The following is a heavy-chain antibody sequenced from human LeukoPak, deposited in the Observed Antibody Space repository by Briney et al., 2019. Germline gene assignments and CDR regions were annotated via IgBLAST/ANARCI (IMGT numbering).Heavy chain of an antibody. V-gene: IGHV3-53*01. CDR1: GFTFSSNS. CDR2: IYSGGST. J-gene: IGHJ4*02. D-gene: IGHD3/OR15-3a*01. Sequence: GGSLRLSCAASGFTFSSNSMNWVRQAPGKELEWVSVIYSGGSTHYADSVKGRFTVSRDNSKNTLFLQMNSLRAEDTAVYYCARADGTGGPYDYWGQGTLVTVSS. CDR3: ARADGTGGPYDY.